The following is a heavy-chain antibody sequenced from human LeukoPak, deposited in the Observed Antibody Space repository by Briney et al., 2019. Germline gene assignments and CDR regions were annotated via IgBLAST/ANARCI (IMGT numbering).Heavy chain of an antibody. V-gene: IGHV4-34*01. CDR2: INHSGST. CDR1: GFTFSSYS. J-gene: IGHJ4*02. Sequence: PGGSLRLSCAASGFTFSSYSMNWVRQAPGKGLEWIGEINHSGSTNYNPSLKSRVTISVDTSKNQFSLKLSSVTAADTAVYYCARGSWGYYIQSLFDYWGQGTLVTVSS. D-gene: IGHD3-22*01. CDR3: ARGSWGYYIQSLFDY.